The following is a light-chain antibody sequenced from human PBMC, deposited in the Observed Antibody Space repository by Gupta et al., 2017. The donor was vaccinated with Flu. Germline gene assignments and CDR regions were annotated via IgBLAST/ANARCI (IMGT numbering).Light chain of an antibody. CDR3: AAWDDSLHGRVI. V-gene: IGLV1-44*01. Sequence: QSMLTQPPSASGTPGQRVTLSCSGSSSNIGSNSVNWYQQRPGTAPKLLIYNNNQRTSGVPERFSASKSGTSASLAISGLQSDDEADYYCAAWDDSLHGRVIFGGGTKLTVL. CDR2: NNN. CDR1: SSNIGSNS. J-gene: IGLJ2*01.